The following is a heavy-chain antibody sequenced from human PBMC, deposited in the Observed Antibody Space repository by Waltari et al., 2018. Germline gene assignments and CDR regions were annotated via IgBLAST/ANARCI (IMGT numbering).Heavy chain of an antibody. CDR1: GLSLSSYW. Sequence: EVQLVESGGGLVQPGGSLRLPCAAAGLSLSSYWMTWVRQAPGKGLEWVANIKEDGSEKYYVDSVRGRFTVSRDNAKNSLFLQMTSLRVEDTAVYYCATGSVTHTYWGQGTLVSVPA. CDR3: ATGSVTHTY. CDR2: IKEDGSEK. V-gene: IGHV3-7*01. D-gene: IGHD2-21*02. J-gene: IGHJ4*02.